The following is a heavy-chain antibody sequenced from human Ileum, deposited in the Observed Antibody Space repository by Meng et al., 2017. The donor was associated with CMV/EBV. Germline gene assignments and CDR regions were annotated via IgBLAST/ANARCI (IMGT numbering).Heavy chain of an antibody. J-gene: IGHJ4*02. CDR2: ITGSGDII. Sequence: QVQLVESGGDLVKPGGSLRLACAASGFRFGAYYMTWVRQAPGKGLEWVSYITGSGDIIYYADSVKGRFTISRDNAKSSLYLEINSLRAEDTAVYYCARGNYGFDYWGQGTLVTVSS. CDR1: GFRFGAYY. CDR3: ARGNYGFDY. V-gene: IGHV3-11*01. D-gene: IGHD4-17*01.